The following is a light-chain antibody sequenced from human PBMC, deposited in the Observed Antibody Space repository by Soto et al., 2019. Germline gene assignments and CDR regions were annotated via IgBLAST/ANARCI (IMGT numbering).Light chain of an antibody. V-gene: IGLV1-44*01. CDR3: AAWDGSLNGWV. J-gene: IGLJ3*02. CDR2: SNV. Sequence: QSVLPQAPSVSGTPGQRVTISCSGSSYNIGSNTVSWYQQVPGTAPKVLIYSNVQRPSGVPDRFSGSKSGTSASLAIGGLQSEDEADYYCAAWDGSLNGWVFGGGTKLTVL. CDR1: SYNIGSNT.